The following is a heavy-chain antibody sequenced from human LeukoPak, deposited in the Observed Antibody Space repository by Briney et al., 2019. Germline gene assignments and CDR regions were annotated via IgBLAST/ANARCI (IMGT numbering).Heavy chain of an antibody. J-gene: IGHJ4*02. CDR1: GFTVSSNY. Sequence: PGGSLRLSCAASGFTVSSNYMSWVRQAPGEGLEWVSVIYRGGSTYYADSVKGRFTISRDNSMNTLYLDMNSLRAEDTAVYCCARGGGAYCGSNCYRNFDYWGQGTLVTVSS. CDR3: ARGGGAYCGSNCYRNFDY. D-gene: IGHD2-21*02. CDR2: IYRGGST. V-gene: IGHV3-66*01.